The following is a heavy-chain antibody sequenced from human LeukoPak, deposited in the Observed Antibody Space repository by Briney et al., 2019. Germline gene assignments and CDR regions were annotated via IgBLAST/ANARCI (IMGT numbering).Heavy chain of an antibody. CDR2: INHSGST. CDR3: ARACSSTSCYSYYFDY. CDR1: GGSFSGYY. Sequence: PSETLSLTCAVYGGSFSGYYWSWIRQPPGKGLEWIGEINHSGSTNYNPSLKSRVTISVDTSKNQFSLKLSSVTAADTAVYYCARACSSTSCYSYYFDYWGQGTLVTVSS. D-gene: IGHD2-2*01. J-gene: IGHJ4*02. V-gene: IGHV4-34*01.